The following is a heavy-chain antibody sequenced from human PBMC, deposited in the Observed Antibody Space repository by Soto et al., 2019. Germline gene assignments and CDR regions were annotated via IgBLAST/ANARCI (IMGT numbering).Heavy chain of an antibody. J-gene: IGHJ4*02. CDR1: GCTFNTYA. Sequence: QVQLVQSGAEMKKPGSSVKVSCQSSGCTFNTYAMNWVRQAPGQGPEWMGDISPMFGAANYAPKFQGRVTITADESTGTPYMQLSSLTSEDTALYFCAREVQVHTPAFVYWGQGTLVTVSS. V-gene: IGHV1-69*19. D-gene: IGHD3-10*01. CDR2: ISPMFGAA. CDR3: AREVQVHTPAFVY.